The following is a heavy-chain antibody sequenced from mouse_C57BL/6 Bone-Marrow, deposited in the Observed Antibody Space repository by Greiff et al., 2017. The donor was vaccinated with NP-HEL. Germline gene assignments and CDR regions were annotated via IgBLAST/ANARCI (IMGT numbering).Heavy chain of an antibody. J-gene: IGHJ3*01. CDR1: GYTFTSYG. CDR3: AREGAYYYGSSYGWFAY. CDR2: IYPRSGNT. V-gene: IGHV1-81*01. Sequence: QVQLKESGAELARPGASVKLSCKASGYTFTSYGISCVKQRTGQGLEWIGEIYPRSGNTYYNEKFKGKATLTADKSSSTAYMELRSLTSEDSAVYFCAREGAYYYGSSYGWFAYWGQGTLVTVSA. D-gene: IGHD1-1*01.